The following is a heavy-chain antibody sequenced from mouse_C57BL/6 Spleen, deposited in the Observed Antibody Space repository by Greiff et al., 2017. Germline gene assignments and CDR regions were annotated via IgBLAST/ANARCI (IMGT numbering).Heavy chain of an antibody. CDR3: ARHGSSYGNYYFDY. CDR1: GYAFTNYL. D-gene: IGHD1-1*01. V-gene: IGHV1-54*01. J-gene: IGHJ2*01. CDR2: INPGSGGT. Sequence: QVQLQQSGAELVRPGTSVKVSCKASGYAFTNYLIEWVKQSPGQGLEWIGVINPGSGGTNYNEKFKGKVTLTADKSSSTAYMQLSSLTSEDSAVYFCARHGSSYGNYYFDYWGQGTTLTVSS.